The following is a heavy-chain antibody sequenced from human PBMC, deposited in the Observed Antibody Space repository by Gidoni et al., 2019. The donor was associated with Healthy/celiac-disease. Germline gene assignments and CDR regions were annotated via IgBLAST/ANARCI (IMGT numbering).Heavy chain of an antibody. CDR1: GGSVSSGSYY. CDR2: IYYSGST. CDR3: ARDQGKGHNGSSSVPAHYYYYYYMDV. V-gene: IGHV4-61*01. D-gene: IGHD6-13*01. Sequence: QVQLQESGPGLVKPSETLSLTCTVSGGSVSSGSYYWSWLRQPPGKGLDWIGYIYYSGSTNYTPYLKSRVTISVDTSKNQFSLKLSSVTAADTAVYYCARDQGKGHNGSSSVPAHYYYYYYMDVWGKGTTVTVSS. J-gene: IGHJ6*03.